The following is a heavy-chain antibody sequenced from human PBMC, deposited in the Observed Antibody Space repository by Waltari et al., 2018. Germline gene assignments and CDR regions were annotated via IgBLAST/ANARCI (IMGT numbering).Heavy chain of an antibody. CDR1: GFTFRSYA. CDR3: ARAFRRAFDI. V-gene: IGHV3-13*01. J-gene: IGHJ3*02. Sequence: EVQLVESGGDLVQPGGSLRLSCAASGFTFRSYALHWIRQATGKGLESVSVITTTGDTYYSVSVKDRFTISRDNAKNSLYLQMNSLRVGDTAVYYCARAFRRAFDIWGQGTIVTVSS. CDR2: ITTTGDT.